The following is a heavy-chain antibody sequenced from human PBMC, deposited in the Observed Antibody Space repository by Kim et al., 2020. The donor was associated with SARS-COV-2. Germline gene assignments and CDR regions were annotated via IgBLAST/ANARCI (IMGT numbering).Heavy chain of an antibody. CDR3: AREGRWSTSLDY. Sequence: SETLSLTCTVSGDSISSKTYYWNWIRQPAGKGLEWIGRISATGSTNCNPSLKSRVTISVDTSKNQFSLKLSSVTAAATAVYYCAREGRWSTSLDYWGQGTLVTVSS. D-gene: IGHD1-1*01. V-gene: IGHV4-61*02. CDR2: ISATGST. CDR1: GDSISSKTYY. J-gene: IGHJ4*02.